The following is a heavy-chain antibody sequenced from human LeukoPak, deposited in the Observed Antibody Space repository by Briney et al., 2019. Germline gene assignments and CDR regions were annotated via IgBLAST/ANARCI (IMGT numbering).Heavy chain of an antibody. V-gene: IGHV4-38-2*01. Sequence: SETLSLXCAVSGYSISSGYYWGLIRQPPGRGLEWIGSIYHSGSTYYNPSLKSRVTISVDTSKNQFSLKLSSVTAADTAVYYCARRRFWSGSSYFDYWGQGTLVTVSS. CDR2: IYHSGST. CDR3: ARRRFWSGSSYFDY. CDR1: GYSISSGYY. D-gene: IGHD3-3*01. J-gene: IGHJ4*02.